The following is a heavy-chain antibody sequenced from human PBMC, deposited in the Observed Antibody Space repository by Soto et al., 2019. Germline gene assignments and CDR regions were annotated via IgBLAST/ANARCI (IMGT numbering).Heavy chain of an antibody. CDR3: AKGGLFWSGYYTVDY. J-gene: IGHJ4*02. CDR1: GFTFSSYG. CDR2: ISYDGSNK. V-gene: IGHV3-30*18. D-gene: IGHD3-3*01. Sequence: PGGSLRLSCAASGFTFSSYGMHWVRQAPGKGLEWVAVISYDGSNKYYADSVKGRFTISRDNSKNTLYLQMNSLRAEDTAVYYCAKGGLFWSGYYTVDYWGQGTLVTVSS.